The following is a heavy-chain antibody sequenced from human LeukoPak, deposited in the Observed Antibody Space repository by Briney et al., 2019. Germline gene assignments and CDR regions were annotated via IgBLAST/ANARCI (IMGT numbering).Heavy chain of an antibody. CDR1: GFTFSSYS. CDR2: ISSSSSYI. Sequence: GGSLRLSCAASGFTFSSYSMNWVRQAPGKGLEWVSSISSSSSYIYYADSVKGRFTISRDNAKNSLYLQMNSLRAEDTAVYYCARPAVRYSSGWFPRDYFYYWRQGTLVTVSS. V-gene: IGHV3-21*01. J-gene: IGHJ4*02. D-gene: IGHD6-19*01. CDR3: ARPAVRYSSGWFPRDYFYY.